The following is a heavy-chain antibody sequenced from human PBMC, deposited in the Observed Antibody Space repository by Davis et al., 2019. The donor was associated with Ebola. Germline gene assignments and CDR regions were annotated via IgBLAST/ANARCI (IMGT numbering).Heavy chain of an antibody. J-gene: IGHJ4*02. CDR2: IIGSGGST. D-gene: IGHD2-2*01. CDR3: AKDPAGHAAGDDY. Sequence: GESLKISCAASGFTFSSYAMSWVRQAPGKGLEWVSGIIGSGGSTYYADSVKGRFTISRDNSKNTLYLHMNNLRLEDTAVYYCAKDPAGHAAGDDYWGQGTLVTVSS. CDR1: GFTFSSYA. V-gene: IGHV3-23*01.